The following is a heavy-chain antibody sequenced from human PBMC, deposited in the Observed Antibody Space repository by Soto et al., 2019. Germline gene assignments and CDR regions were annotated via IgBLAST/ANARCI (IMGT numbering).Heavy chain of an antibody. CDR1: GGSISSYY. Sequence: SETLSLTCTVSGGSISSYYWSWIRQPPGKGLEWIEYIYYSGSTNYNPSLKSRVTISVDTSKNQFSLKLSSVTAADTAVYYCARSLRQYYYYYYMDVWGKGTTVTVSS. CDR3: ARSLRQYYYYYYMDV. D-gene: IGHD3-16*02. V-gene: IGHV4-59*01. J-gene: IGHJ6*03. CDR2: IYYSGST.